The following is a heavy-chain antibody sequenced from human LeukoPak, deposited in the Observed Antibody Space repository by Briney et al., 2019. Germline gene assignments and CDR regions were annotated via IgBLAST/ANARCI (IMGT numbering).Heavy chain of an antibody. J-gene: IGHJ4*02. Sequence: PSETLSLTCSVSGVSIGSSDDYWAWIRQTPGKGLEWIGSVYHNINTHYNPSLESRVTVSLDSSKNQFSLNLASVTAADTAVYYCARGLNDSWTGENYWGQGTLVTVSS. V-gene: IGHV4-39*07. CDR1: GVSIGSSDDY. D-gene: IGHD3-3*01. CDR3: ARGLNDSWTGENY. CDR2: VYHNINT.